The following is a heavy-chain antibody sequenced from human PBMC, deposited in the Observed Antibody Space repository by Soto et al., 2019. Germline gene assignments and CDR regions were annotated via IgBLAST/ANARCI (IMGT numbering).Heavy chain of an antibody. CDR3: AKGAQIDY. J-gene: IGHJ4*02. CDR2: ISWNSGSI. V-gene: IGHV3-9*01. D-gene: IGHD3-16*01. Sequence: EVPLVESGGGLVQPGRSLRLSCAASGFTFDDYAMHWVRQAPGKGLEWVSGISWNSGSIGYADSVKGRFTISRDNAKNSLYLQMNSLRAEDTALYYCAKGAQIDYWGQGTLVTVSS. CDR1: GFTFDDYA.